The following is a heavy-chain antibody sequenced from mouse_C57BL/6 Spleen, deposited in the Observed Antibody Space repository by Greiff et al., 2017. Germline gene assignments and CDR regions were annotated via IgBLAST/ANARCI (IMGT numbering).Heavy chain of an antibody. D-gene: IGHD2-3*01. CDR2: RSYSGST. CDR3: ARGRWGDFDY. CDR1: GYSITSGYD. Sequence: EVKLQESGPGMVKPSQSLSLTCTVTGYSITSGYDWHWIRHFPGNKLEWMGYRSYSGSTNYNPSLNSRISITHDTSKNHFFLKLNSVTTEDTATYCCARGRWGDFDYWGQGTTLTVSS. V-gene: IGHV3-1*01. J-gene: IGHJ2*01.